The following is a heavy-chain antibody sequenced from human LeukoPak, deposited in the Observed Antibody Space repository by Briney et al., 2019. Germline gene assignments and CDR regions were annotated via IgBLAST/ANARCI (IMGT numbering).Heavy chain of an antibody. Sequence: PGGSLRLSCAASGFTFSSYGMHWFRQAPGKGLEGVAFIRYDGSNKYYADSVKGRFTISRDNSKNTLYLQMNSLRAEDTAVYYCANHLACGSTSCPPFDDWGQGTLVTVSS. CDR1: GFTFSSYG. J-gene: IGHJ4*02. V-gene: IGHV3-30*02. CDR2: IRYDGSNK. D-gene: IGHD2-2*01. CDR3: ANHLACGSTSCPPFDD.